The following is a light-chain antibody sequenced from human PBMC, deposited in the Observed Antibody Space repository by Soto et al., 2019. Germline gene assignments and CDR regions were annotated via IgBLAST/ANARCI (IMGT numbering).Light chain of an antibody. CDR1: QSVNSN. V-gene: IGKV3-15*01. Sequence: EIMMTQSPVTLSVSPGERATLSCRASQSVNSNLAWYQQKPGQAPRLLIYGASTRATGIPASFIGNGSGTEFTLTASSLQPEDFAVYYCQQYGRSHWTFGQGTKVDIK. CDR2: GAS. CDR3: QQYGRSHWT. J-gene: IGKJ1*01.